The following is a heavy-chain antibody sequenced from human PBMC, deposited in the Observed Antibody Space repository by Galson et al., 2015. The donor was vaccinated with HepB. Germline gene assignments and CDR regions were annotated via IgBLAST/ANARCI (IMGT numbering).Heavy chain of an antibody. J-gene: IGHJ4*02. CDR3: AKDRGGSSWDYGSPLIFDY. D-gene: IGHD6-13*01. CDR2: ISSSSSTI. CDR1: GFTFSSYS. V-gene: IGHV3-48*01. Sequence: SLRLSCAASGFTFSSYSMNWVRQAPGKGLEWVSYISSSSSTIYYADSVKGRFTISRDNAKNSLYLQMNSPRAEDTAVYYCAKDRGGSSWDYGSPLIFDYWGQGTLVTVSS.